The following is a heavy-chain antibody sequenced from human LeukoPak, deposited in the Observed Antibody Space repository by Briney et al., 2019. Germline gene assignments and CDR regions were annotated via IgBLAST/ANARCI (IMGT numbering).Heavy chain of an antibody. CDR1: DYSITNGYY. CDR3: AMTLIAVAGYFDY. J-gene: IGHJ4*02. Sequence: PSETLSLTCTVSDYSITNGYYWGWIRQPPGKGLEWIGSIYHSGSTYYNPSLKSRVTISVDTSKNQFSLKLSSVTAADTAVYYCAMTLIAVAGYFDYWGQGTLVTVSS. CDR2: IYHSGST. D-gene: IGHD6-19*01. V-gene: IGHV4-38-2*02.